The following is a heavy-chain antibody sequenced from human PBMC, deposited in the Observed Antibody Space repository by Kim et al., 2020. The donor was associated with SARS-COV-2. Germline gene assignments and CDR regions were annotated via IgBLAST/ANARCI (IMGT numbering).Heavy chain of an antibody. J-gene: IGHJ4*02. V-gene: IGHV4-34*01. CDR1: GGSFSGYY. Sequence: SETLSLTCAVYGGSFSGYYWSWIRQPPGKGLEWIGEINHSGSTNYNPSLKSRVTISVDTSKNQFSLKLSSVTAADTAVYYCARIGPFDYWGQGTLVTVSS. CDR3: ARIGPFDY. CDR2: INHSGST.